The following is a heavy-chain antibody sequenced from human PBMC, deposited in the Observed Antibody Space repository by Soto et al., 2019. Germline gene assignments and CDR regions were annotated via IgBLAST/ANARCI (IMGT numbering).Heavy chain of an antibody. CDR2: XSGSGGST. J-gene: IGHJ1*01. CDR1: GXTFSSYA. V-gene: IGHV3-23*01. CDR3: AKDGXXXXXXXXXXXXFQX. Sequence: EXQLLXSGXGXVXPGGSLRLXXXASGXTFSSYAMSWVXXXXXXXXXXXXXXSGSGGSTYYADSVKGRFTISRDNSKNTLYLQMNSXXAEDTAVYYCAKDGXXXXXXXXXXXXFQXWGQGTLVTVSS.